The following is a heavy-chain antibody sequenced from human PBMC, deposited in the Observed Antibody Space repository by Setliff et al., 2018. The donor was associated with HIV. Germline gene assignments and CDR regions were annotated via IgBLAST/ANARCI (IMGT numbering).Heavy chain of an antibody. V-gene: IGHV5-51*01. CDR2: ISPSDSDT. CDR1: GYSFTKYW. Sequence: GESLKISCKGSGYSFTKYWIAWVRQTPGKGLEWMGIISPSDSDTRHSPSFQGQVSMSADKSVSTAYLQWSSLRAADTAVYYCARADCGGDCYLPYYFDHWGQGTLVTVSS. D-gene: IGHD2-21*02. J-gene: IGHJ4*02. CDR3: ARADCGGDCYLPYYFDH.